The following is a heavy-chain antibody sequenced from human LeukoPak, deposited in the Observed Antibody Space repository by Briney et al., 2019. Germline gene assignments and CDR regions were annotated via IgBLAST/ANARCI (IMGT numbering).Heavy chain of an antibody. D-gene: IGHD1-26*01. Sequence: PSETLSLTCAVYGGSFSGYYWSWIRQPPGKGLEWIGEINHSGSTNYNRSFKSRVTISVDTSKNQFSLKLSTVTAADTAVYYCARDPSRYSGSLKWGQGTLVTVSS. CDR2: INHSGST. CDR1: GGSFSGYY. CDR3: ARDPSRYSGSLK. J-gene: IGHJ4*02. V-gene: IGHV4-34*01.